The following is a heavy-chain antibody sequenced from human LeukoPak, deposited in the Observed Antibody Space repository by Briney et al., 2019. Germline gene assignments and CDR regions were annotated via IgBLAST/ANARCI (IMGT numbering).Heavy chain of an antibody. J-gene: IGHJ4*02. CDR2: FFYNENT. D-gene: IGHD3-10*01. V-gene: IGHV4-39*01. CDR1: GGSISSSSYY. CDR3: ARLMIRGVIVE. Sequence: SETLSLTCIVSGGSISSSSYYWGWIRQRPGKGLEWIGSFFYNENTYFNPSLKSRATMSVDTSKNQFSLTLGSMTATDTAVYYCARLMIRGVIVEWGRGTLVTVSS.